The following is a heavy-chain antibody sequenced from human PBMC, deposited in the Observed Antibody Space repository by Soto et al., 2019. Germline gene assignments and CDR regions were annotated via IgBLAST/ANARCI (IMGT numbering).Heavy chain of an antibody. Sequence: SETLSLTCTVSGGSISNYYWSWIRQPPGKGLEWIGYIYYTGRTNYNPSLKSRVTISVDTSKNQFSLKLSSVTAADTAVYYCARVSSSWGLVNYFDYWGQGTLVTVSS. CDR2: IYYTGRT. CDR3: ARVSSSWGLVNYFDY. V-gene: IGHV4-59*01. D-gene: IGHD6-13*01. CDR1: GGSISNYY. J-gene: IGHJ4*02.